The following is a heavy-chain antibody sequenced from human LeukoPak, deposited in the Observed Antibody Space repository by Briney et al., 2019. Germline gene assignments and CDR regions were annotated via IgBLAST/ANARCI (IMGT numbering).Heavy chain of an antibody. V-gene: IGHV3-48*01. CDR3: ARVGVDTPRNNWFDP. CDR1: GFTFSTYS. D-gene: IGHD2-2*02. Sequence: GGSLRLSCAASGFTFSTYSMNWVRQAPGKGLEWVSYISSSISTMYYADSVEGRFTISRDNAKTSLYLQINSLGAEDTAVYYCARVGVDTPRNNWFDPWGQGTLVTVSS. CDR2: ISSSISTM. J-gene: IGHJ5*02.